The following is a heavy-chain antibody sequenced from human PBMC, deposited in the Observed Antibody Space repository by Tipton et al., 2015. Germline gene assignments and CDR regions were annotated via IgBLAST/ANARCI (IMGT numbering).Heavy chain of an antibody. CDR2: ISYSGTT. J-gene: IGHJ6*02. CDR1: GASLNSGDYY. Sequence: TLSLTCTVSGASLNSGDYYWSWIRQPPGKGLEWIGFISYSGTTYYNPSLKSRVTISVDTSKNQFSLKLSSVTAADTAVYYCARVPTRHSSLRMDVWGQGTTVTVSS. CDR3: ARVPTRHSSLRMDV. V-gene: IGHV4-30-4*01. D-gene: IGHD6-13*01.